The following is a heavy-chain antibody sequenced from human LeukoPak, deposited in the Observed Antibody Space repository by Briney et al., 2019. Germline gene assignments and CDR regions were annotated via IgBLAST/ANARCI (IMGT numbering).Heavy chain of an antibody. CDR1: GFTFSHYS. J-gene: IGHJ4*02. CDR2: ISGSSRDT. Sequence: PGGSLRLSCAASGFTFSHYSMNWVRQAPGKGLEWVSYISGSSRDTYYADSVKGRFTISRDNSKNTLYLQMNSLRVEDTAVYYCARPVVLGAYLRGAYYFDSWGQGTLVTVSS. V-gene: IGHV3-21*05. CDR3: ARPVVLGAYLRGAYYFDS. D-gene: IGHD3-16*01.